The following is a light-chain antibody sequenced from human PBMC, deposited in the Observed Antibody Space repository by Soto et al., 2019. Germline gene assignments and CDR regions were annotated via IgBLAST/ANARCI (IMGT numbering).Light chain of an antibody. V-gene: IGKV1-39*01. CDR3: QQSDSTPYT. CDR2: DVS. J-gene: IGKJ2*01. Sequence: DIQMTQSPASLSASVGDRVTITCRASQSISSYLNWYQQKPGMAPKLVIYDVSSLQSGVPSRFSGSGSGTDFTLTIASLQPEDFSTYYCQQSDSTPYTFGQGTKVDIK. CDR1: QSISSY.